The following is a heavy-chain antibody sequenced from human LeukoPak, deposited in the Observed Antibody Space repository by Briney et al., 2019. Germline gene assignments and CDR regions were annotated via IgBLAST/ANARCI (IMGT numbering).Heavy chain of an antibody. J-gene: IGHJ5*02. CDR2: IYRGGPT. CDR1: GLTVSSNY. D-gene: IGHD4-17*01. Sequence: GGSLRLSCAASGLTVSSNYMSWVRQAPGKGLEWVSVIYRGGPTYYADSVKGRFTISRDNSKNTLYLQMNSLRTEDTAVYYCARDSYVDSEAVRWFDPWGQGTLVTVSS. V-gene: IGHV3-66*01. CDR3: ARDSYVDSEAVRWFDP.